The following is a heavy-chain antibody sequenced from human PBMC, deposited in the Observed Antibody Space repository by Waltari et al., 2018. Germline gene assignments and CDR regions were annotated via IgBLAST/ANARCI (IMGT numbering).Heavy chain of an antibody. CDR1: GYSISSGYY. Sequence: QVQLQESGPGLVKPSETLSLTCAVSGYSISSGYYWGWIRQPPGKGLEGIGSIYHSGSTYYNPSLKSRVTISVDTSKNQFSLKLSSVTAADTAVYYCARVPMSYSSGAAGVFDYWGQGTLVTVSS. D-gene: IGHD6-19*01. CDR2: IYHSGST. V-gene: IGHV4-38-2*01. J-gene: IGHJ4*02. CDR3: ARVPMSYSSGAAGVFDY.